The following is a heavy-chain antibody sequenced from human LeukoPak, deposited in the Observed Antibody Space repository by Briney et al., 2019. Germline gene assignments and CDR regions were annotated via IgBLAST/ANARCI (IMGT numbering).Heavy chain of an antibody. Sequence: PSETLSLTCTFSDGDIYTSPYYWGWIRQPPGKGLEWIGSVYYSGSTYYNPSLKSRVTVSIDTSKKQFSLKVNSVTAADTAVYYCARFFKGGDNGDYSDYWGQGTLVTVSS. CDR1: DGDIYTSPYY. V-gene: IGHV4-39*01. D-gene: IGHD4-17*01. CDR3: ARFFKGGDNGDYSDY. CDR2: VYYSGST. J-gene: IGHJ4*02.